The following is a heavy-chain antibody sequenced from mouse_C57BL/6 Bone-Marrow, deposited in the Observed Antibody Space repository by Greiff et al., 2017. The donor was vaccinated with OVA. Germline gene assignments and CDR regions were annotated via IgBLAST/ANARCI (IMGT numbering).Heavy chain of an antibody. CDR3: ARRFPRSKVYFDY. Sequence: DVHLVESGGGLVKPGGSLKLSCAASGFTFSSYTMSWVRQTPEKRLEWVATISGGGGNTYYPDSVKGRFTISRDNAKNTLYLQMSSLRSEDTALYYCARRFPRSKVYFDYWGQGTTLTVSS. V-gene: IGHV5-9*01. J-gene: IGHJ2*01. D-gene: IGHD2-10*02. CDR2: ISGGGGNT. CDR1: GFTFSSYT.